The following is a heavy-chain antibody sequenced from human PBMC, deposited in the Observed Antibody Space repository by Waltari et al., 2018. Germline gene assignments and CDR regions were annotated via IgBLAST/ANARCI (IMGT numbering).Heavy chain of an antibody. Sequence: EVQLVESGGGLVQPGGSLRLSCAASGFSFSSYWMHLFRQAPGKGLVSVEHINMDGRITNYAEYVRGRFTISRDNAKNTLCLQMNGLRAEDTALYYCVLYSSECLGDCWGQGTLVTVSS. V-gene: IGHV3-74*01. CDR3: VLYSSECLGDC. CDR1: GFSFSSYW. D-gene: IGHD6-19*01. CDR2: INMDGRIT. J-gene: IGHJ4*02.